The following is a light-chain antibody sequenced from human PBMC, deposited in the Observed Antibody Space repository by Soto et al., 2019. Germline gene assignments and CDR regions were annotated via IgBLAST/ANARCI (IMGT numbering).Light chain of an antibody. CDR3: QQYYSYPPWT. Sequence: AIRMTQSPSSFSASTGDRVTITCRASQGISSYLAWYQRKPGKAPKLLIYAASTLQSGVPSRFSGSGSGTDFTLTISCLQSEDFATYCCQQYYSYPPWTFGQGTKVEIK. CDR1: QGISSY. J-gene: IGKJ1*01. V-gene: IGKV1-8*01. CDR2: AAS.